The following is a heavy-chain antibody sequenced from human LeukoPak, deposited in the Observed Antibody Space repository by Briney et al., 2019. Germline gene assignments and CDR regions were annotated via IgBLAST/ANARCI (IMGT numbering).Heavy chain of an antibody. Sequence: GGSLRLSCAASGFTFSSYAMHWVRQAPGKGLEWVAVIWYDGSNKYYADSVKGRFTISRDNSKNTLYLQMNSLRAEDTAVYYCAREDVYFGYFDYWGQGTLVTVSS. J-gene: IGHJ4*02. CDR3: AREDVYFGYFDY. D-gene: IGHD3-10*01. CDR2: IWYDGSNK. V-gene: IGHV3-33*08. CDR1: GFTFSSYA.